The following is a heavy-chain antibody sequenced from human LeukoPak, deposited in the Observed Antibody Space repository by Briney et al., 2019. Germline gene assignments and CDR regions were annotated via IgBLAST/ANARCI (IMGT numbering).Heavy chain of an antibody. D-gene: IGHD3-22*01. CDR3: ARAPYYYDSSGYSVY. CDR1: GGTFSSYA. V-gene: IGHV1-69*04. J-gene: IGHJ4*02. Sequence: ASVKVSCKASGGTFSSYAISWVRQAPGQGLEWMGRIIPILGIANYAQKFQGRVTITADKSTSTAYMELSSLRSEDTAVYYCARAPYYYDSSGYSVYWGQGTLVTVSS. CDR2: IIPILGIA.